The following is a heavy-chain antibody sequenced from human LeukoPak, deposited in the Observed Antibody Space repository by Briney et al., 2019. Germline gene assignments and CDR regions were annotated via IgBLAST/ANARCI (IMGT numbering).Heavy chain of an antibody. Sequence: PSQTLSLTCTVSGGSISSGGYYWSWIRQHPGKGLEWIGYIYYSGSTYYNPSLKSRVTISVDTSKNQFSLKLSSVTAADTAVYYCARASGDYYDSSVPSEFDYWGQGTLVTVSS. CDR2: IYYSGST. CDR1: GGSISSGGYY. J-gene: IGHJ4*02. D-gene: IGHD3-22*01. CDR3: ARASGDYYDSSVPSEFDY. V-gene: IGHV4-30-4*08.